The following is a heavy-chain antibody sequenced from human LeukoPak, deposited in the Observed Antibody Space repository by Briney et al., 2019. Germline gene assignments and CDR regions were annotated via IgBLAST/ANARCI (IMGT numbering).Heavy chain of an antibody. Sequence: GASVKVSCKASGYTFTSYGISWVRQAPGQGLEWMGWISPYNGNTNYAQKVHDRFTMTADTSTNTVYMELRSLRSGDTAMYYCARKDYLMGFADYWGQGTLVTVSS. D-gene: IGHD4/OR15-4a*01. CDR1: GYTFTSYG. J-gene: IGHJ4*02. CDR3: ARKDYLMGFADY. CDR2: ISPYNGNT. V-gene: IGHV1-18*01.